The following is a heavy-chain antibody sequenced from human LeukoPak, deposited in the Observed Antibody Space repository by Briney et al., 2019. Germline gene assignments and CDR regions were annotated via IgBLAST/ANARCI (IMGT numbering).Heavy chain of an antibody. Sequence: PSETLSLTCSVSGGSVRGYYWSWIRQTPGKGLEWIGYIHYSGNNKYNPSLMSRVTMSADTSKNQISLKLNSVTTADTAVYYCARAFRDTGSYDWFDPWGQGTLVTVSS. J-gene: IGHJ5*02. CDR2: IHYSGNN. CDR1: GGSVRGYY. D-gene: IGHD1-1*01. V-gene: IGHV4-59*02. CDR3: ARAFRDTGSYDWFDP.